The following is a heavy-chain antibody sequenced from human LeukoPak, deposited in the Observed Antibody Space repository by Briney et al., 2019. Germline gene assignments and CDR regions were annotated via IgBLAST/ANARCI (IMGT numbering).Heavy chain of an antibody. J-gene: IGHJ4*02. Sequence: GGSLRLSCAASGFNFSNYAMTWVRQVPGKGLEWVSSVNSDDRPYYADSVKGRFTISRDNSKNTLYLQMNTLRVEDTALYYCAKARAAVVEAAINYWGQGILVTVSP. V-gene: IGHV3-23*01. D-gene: IGHD2-15*01. CDR2: VNSDDRP. CDR3: AKARAAVVEAAINY. CDR1: GFNFSNYA.